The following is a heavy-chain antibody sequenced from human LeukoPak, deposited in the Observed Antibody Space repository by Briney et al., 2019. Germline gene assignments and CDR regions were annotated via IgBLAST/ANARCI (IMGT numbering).Heavy chain of an antibody. Sequence: ASVKVSCKASGGTFSSYAISWVRQAPGQGLEWMGGIIPIFGTANYAQKFQGRVTITADESTSTAYMELSGLRSEDTAVYYCARAGPYYYDSSGPTGWFDPWGQGTLVTVSS. V-gene: IGHV1-69*13. J-gene: IGHJ5*02. D-gene: IGHD3-22*01. CDR3: ARAGPYYYDSSGPTGWFDP. CDR1: GGTFSSYA. CDR2: IIPIFGTA.